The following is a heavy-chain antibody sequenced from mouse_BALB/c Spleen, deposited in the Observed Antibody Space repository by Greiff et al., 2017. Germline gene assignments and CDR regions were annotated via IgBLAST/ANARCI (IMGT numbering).Heavy chain of an antibody. Sequence: DVKVEESGPGLVKPSQSLSLTCTVTGYSITSDYAWHWIRQFPGNKLEWMGYISYSGSTSYNPSLKSRISITRDTSKNQFFLQLNSVTTEDNATYSCAIYYCYDVDYYAIDYWGQGTSGTVSS. V-gene: IGHV3-2*02. CDR3: AIYYCYDVDYYAIDY. J-gene: IGHJ4*01. CDR1: GYSITSDYA. D-gene: IGHD2-2*01. CDR2: ISYSGST.